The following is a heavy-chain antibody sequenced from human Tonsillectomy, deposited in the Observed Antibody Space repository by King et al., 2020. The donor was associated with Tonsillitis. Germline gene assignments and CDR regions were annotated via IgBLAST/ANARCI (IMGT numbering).Heavy chain of an antibody. V-gene: IGHV3-23*04. D-gene: IGHD7-27*01. Sequence: VQLVESGGGLVQPGGSLRLSCAASGFTFSSYAMSWVRQAPGKGLEWVSAMSGSGGSTYYADSVKGRFTISRDNSKNTVYLQMNSLRAEDTAVYYCAKDLGNISCYFALWGRGTLVTVSS. CDR3: AKDLGNISCYFAL. J-gene: IGHJ2*01. CDR2: MSGSGGST. CDR1: GFTFSSYA.